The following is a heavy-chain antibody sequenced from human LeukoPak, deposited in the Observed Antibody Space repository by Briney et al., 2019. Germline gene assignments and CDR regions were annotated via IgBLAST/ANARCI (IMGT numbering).Heavy chain of an antibody. CDR1: GFTFSSYW. D-gene: IGHD5-12*01. J-gene: IGHJ3*02. Sequence: GGSLRLSCAASGFTFSSYWMSWVRQAPARGLEWVANIKQDGSENYYVGSVKGRFTISRDNAKNSLYLQMNSLRAEDTAVYYCARGPIQWNAFDIWGQGTMVTVSS. CDR2: IKQDGSEN. V-gene: IGHV3-7*04. CDR3: ARGPIQWNAFDI.